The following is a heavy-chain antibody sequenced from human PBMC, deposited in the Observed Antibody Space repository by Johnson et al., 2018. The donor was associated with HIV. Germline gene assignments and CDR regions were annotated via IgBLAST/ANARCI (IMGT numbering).Heavy chain of an antibody. J-gene: IGHJ3*02. CDR1: GFTFSSNY. D-gene: IGHD6-6*01. CDR3: AKGQYSSSPCAFDI. CDR2: IYSGGST. Sequence: VQLVESGGGVVQPGRSLRLSCAASGFTFSSNYMSWVRQAPGKGLEWVSVIYSGGSTYYAASVHGRYTISRDNSKNTLYLQMGSLRAEDMAVYYCAKGQYSSSPCAFDIWGQGTMVTVSS. V-gene: IGHV3-66*01.